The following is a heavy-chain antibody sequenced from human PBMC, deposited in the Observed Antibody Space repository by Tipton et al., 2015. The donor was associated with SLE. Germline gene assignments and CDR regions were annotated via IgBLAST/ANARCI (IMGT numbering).Heavy chain of an antibody. J-gene: IGHJ4*02. D-gene: IGHD3-10*02. V-gene: IGHV4-31*03. CDR1: GGSISSGGYY. CDR2: IYYSGST. Sequence: TLSLTCTVSGGSISSGGYYWSWIRQHPGKGLEWIGYIYYSGSTYYNPSLKSRVTISVDTSKNQFSPKLSSVTAADTAVYYCARMFADGGHYFDYWGQGTLVTVSS. CDR3: ARMFADGGHYFDY.